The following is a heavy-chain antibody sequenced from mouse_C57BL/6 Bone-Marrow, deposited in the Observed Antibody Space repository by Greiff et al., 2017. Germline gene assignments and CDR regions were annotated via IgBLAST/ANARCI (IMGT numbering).Heavy chain of an antibody. CDR2: INYDGSST. J-gene: IGHJ4*01. V-gene: IGHV5-16*01. CDR3: ARVRGPYAMDY. D-gene: IGHD3-3*01. Sequence: EVKVVESEGGLVQPGSSMKLSCTASGFTFSDYYMAWVRQVPEKCLEWVANINYDGSSTYYLDSLKSRFIISRDNAKNILYLQMSSLKSEDTATYYCARVRGPYAMDYWGQGTSVTVSS. CDR1: GFTFSDYY.